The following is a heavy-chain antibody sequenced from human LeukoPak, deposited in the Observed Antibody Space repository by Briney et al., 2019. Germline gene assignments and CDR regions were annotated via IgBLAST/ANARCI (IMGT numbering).Heavy chain of an antibody. V-gene: IGHV3-7*01. D-gene: IGHD2-15*01. CDR2: IKEDGSEK. J-gene: IGHJ4*02. CDR3: TRSQQRWSPFDY. Sequence: AGGSLRLSCAASKFSFSSYWMRWVRQAPGKGLEWVANIKEDGSEKFYVDSAKGRFTISRDNAKNSLYLQMNSLRVEDTAVYFGTRSQQRWSPFDYWGQGTLVTVSS. CDR1: KFSFSSYW.